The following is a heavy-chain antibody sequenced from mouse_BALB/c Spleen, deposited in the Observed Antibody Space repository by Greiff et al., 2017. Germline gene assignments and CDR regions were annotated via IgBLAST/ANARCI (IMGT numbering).Heavy chain of an antibody. V-gene: IGHV1S135*01. CDR1: GYSFTSYY. D-gene: IGHD2-1*01. J-gene: IGHJ3*01. Sequence: EVQLQQSGPELMKPGASVKISCKASGYSFTSYYMHWVKQSHGKSLEWIGYIDPFNGGTSYNQKFKGKATLTVDKSSSTAYMHLSSLTSEDSAVYYCARSDPIYYGNSWFAYWGQGTPGHCLC. CDR2: IDPFNGGT. CDR3: ARSDPIYYGNSWFAY.